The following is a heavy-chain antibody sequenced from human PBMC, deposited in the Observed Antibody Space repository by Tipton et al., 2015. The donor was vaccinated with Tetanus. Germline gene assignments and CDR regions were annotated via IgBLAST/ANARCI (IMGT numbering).Heavy chain of an antibody. CDR2: IYHSGYT. CDR1: GGSINSSYY. CDR3: TRPPRQWLAHGDY. V-gene: IGHV4-39*01. D-gene: IGHD6-19*01. J-gene: IGHJ4*02. Sequence: TLSLTCTVSGGSINSSYYWGWIRQPPGKGLEWIGSIYHSGYTYYKASLKSRLSLSVDTSKSQFSLSLRSVTAADTAVYYCTRPPRQWLAHGDYWGQGALVTVSS.